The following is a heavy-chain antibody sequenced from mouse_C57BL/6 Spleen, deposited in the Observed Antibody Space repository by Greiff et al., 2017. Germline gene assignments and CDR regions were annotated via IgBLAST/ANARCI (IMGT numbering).Heavy chain of an antibody. D-gene: IGHD2-5*01. V-gene: IGHV5-17*01. Sequence: EVQLVESGGGLVKPGGSLKLSCAASGFTFSDYGMHWVRQAPEKGLEWVAYISSGSSTIYYADTVKGRFTISRDNAKNTLFLQMTSLRSEDTAMYYCARPIVTNYYAMDYWGQGTSVTVSS. CDR3: ARPIVTNYYAMDY. J-gene: IGHJ4*01. CDR1: GFTFSDYG. CDR2: ISSGSSTI.